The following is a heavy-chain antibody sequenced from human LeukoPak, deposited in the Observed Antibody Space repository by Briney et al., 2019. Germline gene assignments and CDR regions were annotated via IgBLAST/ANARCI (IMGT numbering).Heavy chain of an antibody. CDR3: ARPSRPYRSSEYFQH. Sequence: PGGSLRLSCAASGFTFSSYAMSWVRQAPGKGLEWVSSISSSSTYIYYADSVKGRFTISRDNAKNSLYLQMNSLRAEDTAVYYCARPSRPYRSSEYFQHWGQGTLVIVSS. V-gene: IGHV3-21*01. CDR2: ISSSSTYI. D-gene: IGHD6-13*01. J-gene: IGHJ1*01. CDR1: GFTFSSYA.